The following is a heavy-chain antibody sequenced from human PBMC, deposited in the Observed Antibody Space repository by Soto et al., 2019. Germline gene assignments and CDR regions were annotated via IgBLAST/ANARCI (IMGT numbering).Heavy chain of an antibody. Sequence: QVQLVQSGAEVKKPGASVKVSCKASGYTFTSYDINWVRQATGQGLEWMGWMNPNSGNTGYAQKFQGRVTMTRNTSISTAYMVLSSLRSEDTAVYYCARVDYDLYYYYGMDVWGQGTTVTVSS. CDR1: GYTFTSYD. CDR3: ARVDYDLYYYYGMDV. D-gene: IGHD3-3*01. CDR2: MNPNSGNT. V-gene: IGHV1-8*01. J-gene: IGHJ6*02.